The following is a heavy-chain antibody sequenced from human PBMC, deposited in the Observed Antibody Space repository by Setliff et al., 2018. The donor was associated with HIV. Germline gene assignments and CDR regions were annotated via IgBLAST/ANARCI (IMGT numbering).Heavy chain of an antibody. D-gene: IGHD3-16*01. CDR2: INRKSDGETT. J-gene: IGHJ5*02. CDR1: GFSFADVW. Sequence: PGGSLRLSCAASGFSFADVWMHWVRQAPGRGLEWVGRINRKSDGETTDYAEPVKGRFTISRDDSINTLYVQMNGLKSEDTAIYYCTASIDWGVGHIPTWGQGAPVTVSS. V-gene: IGHV3-15*07. CDR3: TASIDWGVGHIPT.